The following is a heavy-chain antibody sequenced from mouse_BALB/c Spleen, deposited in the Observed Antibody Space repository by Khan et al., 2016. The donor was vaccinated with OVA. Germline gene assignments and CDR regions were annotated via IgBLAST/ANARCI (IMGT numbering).Heavy chain of an antibody. CDR1: GFSLTSYK. J-gene: IGHJ4*01. CDR2: IWGGGST. V-gene: IGHV2-6-4*01. D-gene: IGHD1-1*01. CDR3: ARDYCRQDSYYAMDY. Sequence: QVQLKQSGPGLVAPSQSLSITCTVSGFSLTSYKIHWVRQPPGKGLEWLGMIWGGGSTDYNSALKSRLSISKDNSKSQVFLKMHSLQTDDTAMYYSARDYCRQDSYYAMDYWGQGTTVTVSS.